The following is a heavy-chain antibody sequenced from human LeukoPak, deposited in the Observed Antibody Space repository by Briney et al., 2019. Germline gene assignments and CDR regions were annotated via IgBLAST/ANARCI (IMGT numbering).Heavy chain of an antibody. CDR3: AKDRITMIVVVIPYFDY. CDR2: ISYDGNNK. J-gene: IGHJ4*02. V-gene: IGHV3-30*18. Sequence: GGSLRLSCAASGFTFSSYGMHWVRQAPGKGLEWVAVISYDGNNKYYADSVKGRFTISRDNSKNTLYLQMNSLRAEDTAVYYCAKDRITMIVVVIPYFDYWGQGTLVTVSS. CDR1: GFTFSSYG. D-gene: IGHD3-22*01.